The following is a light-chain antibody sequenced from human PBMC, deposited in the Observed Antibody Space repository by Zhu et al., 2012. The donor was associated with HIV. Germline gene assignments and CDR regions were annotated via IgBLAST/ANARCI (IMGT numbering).Light chain of an antibody. Sequence: DFQMTQSPSSLSASVGDRVTITCRASQGISNSLAWYQQKPGKAPKLLLYAASRLEGGVPPRFSGSGSGTDYSLTINSLQPEDFATYYCQQYYNTPPWTFGQGTKVEIK. V-gene: IGKV1-NL1*01. CDR1: QGISNS. J-gene: IGKJ1*01. CDR2: AAS. CDR3: QQYYNTPPWT.